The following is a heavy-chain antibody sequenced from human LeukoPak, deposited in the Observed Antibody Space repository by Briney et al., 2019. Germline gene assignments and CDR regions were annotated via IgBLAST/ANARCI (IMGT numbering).Heavy chain of an antibody. CDR3: TRDPVIAAAGFDY. Sequence: GGSLRLSCAASGFIFSDYSMNWVRQAPGEGLEWLSYISRNAITISYADSVKGRFTISRDNAKNSLYLEMDSLGDEDTAVYFCTRDPVIAAAGFDYWGQGTLVTVSS. J-gene: IGHJ4*01. CDR1: GFIFSDYS. D-gene: IGHD6-13*01. CDR2: ISRNAITI. V-gene: IGHV3-48*02.